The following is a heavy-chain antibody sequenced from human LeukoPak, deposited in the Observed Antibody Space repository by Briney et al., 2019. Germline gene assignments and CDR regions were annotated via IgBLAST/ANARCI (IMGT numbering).Heavy chain of an antibody. CDR2: ISWDGGST. CDR3: AKDDDGGGLGY. V-gene: IGHV3-43*01. CDR1: GFTFDDYT. D-gene: IGHD6-19*01. J-gene: IGHJ4*02. Sequence: GGSLRLSCAASGFTFDDYTMHWVRQAPGKGLEWVPLISWDGGSTYYADSVKGRFTISRDNSKNSLYLQMNSLRTEDTALYYCAKDDDGGGLGYWGQGTLVTVSS.